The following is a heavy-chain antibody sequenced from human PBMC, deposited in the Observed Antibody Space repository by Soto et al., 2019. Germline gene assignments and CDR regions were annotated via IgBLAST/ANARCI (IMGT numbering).Heavy chain of an antibody. Sequence: QVRLQESGPGLVKPSQTLSLTCTVSGGSISSGGYYWSWIRHHPGKGLERIGYIYSSGSTYYNPSLKSRVTISADTSKNPFSLKLSSVTAADTAVYYCVRDYDYDSSRNDAFDIWGQGTMVTVSS. D-gene: IGHD3-22*01. CDR1: GGSISSGGYY. V-gene: IGHV4-31*03. J-gene: IGHJ3*02. CDR3: VRDYDYDSSRNDAFDI. CDR2: IYSSGST.